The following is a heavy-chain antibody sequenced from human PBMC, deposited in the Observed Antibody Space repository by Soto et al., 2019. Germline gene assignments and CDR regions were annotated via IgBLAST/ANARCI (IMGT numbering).Heavy chain of an antibody. CDR2: IKGDGTIT. CDR3: ARGGLGKYYNDY. J-gene: IGHJ4*02. V-gene: IGHV3-74*01. D-gene: IGHD3-10*01. CDR1: GFTFSRDW. Sequence: EVQLVESGGGLFQPGGSLRLSCAASGFTFSRDWMHWVRQSPGKGLVWVSRIKGDGTITNYADSVKGRFTTSRDNAKNTVYLQLNSLTTEDTAVYYCARGGLGKYYNDYSGQGTLVTVSS.